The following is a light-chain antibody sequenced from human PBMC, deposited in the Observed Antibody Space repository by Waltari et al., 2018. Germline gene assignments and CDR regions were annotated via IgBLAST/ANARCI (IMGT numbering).Light chain of an antibody. V-gene: IGKV2-29*03. CDR2: QIS. CDR1: QSLLHSDGKTY. CDR3: MQAMHLPLT. Sequence: DIVMTQTPLSLSVTPGQPASISCKSSQSLLHSDGKTYLYWYFQRPGQSPQLLIYQISGRFSGVPDRFSDSGSGTDFTLRISRVEPDDIGVYYCMQAMHLPLTFGGGTKVGVK. J-gene: IGKJ4*01.